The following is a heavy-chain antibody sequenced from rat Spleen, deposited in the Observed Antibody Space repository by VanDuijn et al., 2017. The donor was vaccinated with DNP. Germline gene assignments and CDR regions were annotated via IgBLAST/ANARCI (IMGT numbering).Heavy chain of an antibody. CDR1: GFTFSDYS. V-gene: IGHV5S10*01. Sequence: EVQLVESGGGLAQPGRSLKLSCTAPGFTFSDYSMAWVRQVPMKGLEWVASLSYDGTRAGYRDSVRGRFTISRDNAKSILYLQMDSLRSEDTATYYCATQGQLGITWFAYWGQGTLVTVSS. CDR2: LSYDGTRA. D-gene: IGHD1-10*01. J-gene: IGHJ3*01. CDR3: ATQGQLGITWFAY.